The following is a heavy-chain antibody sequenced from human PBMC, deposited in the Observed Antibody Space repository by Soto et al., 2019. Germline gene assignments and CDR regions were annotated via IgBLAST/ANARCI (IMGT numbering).Heavy chain of an antibody. Sequence: QVQLQESDPGLVKPSETLSLTCTVSGGSISNDYWRWLRPPPGKGPEWIGDIYYTGSTNYNPSPKRPVTISIDTSKNQCSLKVTSVTAADKAIYYCARGRWSALWGQGTLVTVSS. CDR3: ARGRWSAL. CDR1: GGSISNDY. CDR2: IYYTGST. J-gene: IGHJ5*02. V-gene: IGHV4-59*01.